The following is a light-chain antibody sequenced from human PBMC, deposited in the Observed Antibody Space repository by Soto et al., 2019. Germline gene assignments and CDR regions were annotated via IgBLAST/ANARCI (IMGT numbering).Light chain of an antibody. V-gene: IGKV1-39*01. CDR1: QRIANY. Sequence: DIQMAQSPSSLSASVGDRVTISCRASQRIANYLNWYQQRPGKAPKLLICGASTLQRAVPSRLRGSGYGTDFTLTTSTLQPDDFAPYYCQPTYTPPHTFGQGTKLEIK. CDR2: GAS. J-gene: IGKJ2*01. CDR3: QPTYTPPHT.